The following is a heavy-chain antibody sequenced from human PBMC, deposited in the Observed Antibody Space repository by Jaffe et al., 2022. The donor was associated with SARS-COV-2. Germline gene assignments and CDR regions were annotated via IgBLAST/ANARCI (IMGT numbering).Heavy chain of an antibody. CDR1: GYSFSNYW. Sequence: EVQLVQSGAEVKKPGESLKISCKGSGYSFSNYWIGWVRQMPGKGLEWMGIIYPGDSNTRYSPSFQGQVTISADKSISTANLQWSSLKASDTAMYYCARRKGDGYNFRAFDIWGQGTMVTVSS. D-gene: IGHD5-12*01. CDR2: IYPGDSNT. CDR3: ARRKGDGYNFRAFDI. V-gene: IGHV5-51*01. J-gene: IGHJ3*02.